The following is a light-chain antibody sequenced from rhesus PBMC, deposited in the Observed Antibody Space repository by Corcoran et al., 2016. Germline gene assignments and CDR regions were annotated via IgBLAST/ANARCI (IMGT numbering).Light chain of an antibody. Sequence: QAALTQARSVSGSPGQSVTISCTGASSDIGTYNYVSWYQQHPGTAPKLILYEVSQRPSGVSDRFSASKSSNTASLTIAGLQAVDEADYYCASYGGSDTDIVGVGTRLTVL. CDR3: ASYGGSDTDI. CDR2: EVS. J-gene: IGLJ1*01. V-gene: IGLV2-32*02. CDR1: SSDIGTYNY.